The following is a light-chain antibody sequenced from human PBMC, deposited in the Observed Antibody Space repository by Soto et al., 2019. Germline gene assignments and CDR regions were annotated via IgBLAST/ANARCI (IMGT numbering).Light chain of an antibody. CDR1: QGIRND. CDR2: AAS. J-gene: IGKJ1*01. Sequence: AIQMTQSPSSLSASVGDRVTITCRASQGIRNDLGWYQQKPGKAPKLLIYAASSLRSGVQSRFSGSGSGTDFTLTIRSLQPEDFATYYCLQDYNYPWTVGQGTKVDI. V-gene: IGKV1-6*01. CDR3: LQDYNYPWT.